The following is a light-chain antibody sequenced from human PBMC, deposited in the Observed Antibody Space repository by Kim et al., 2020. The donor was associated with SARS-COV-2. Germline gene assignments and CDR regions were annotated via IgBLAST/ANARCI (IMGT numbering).Light chain of an antibody. J-gene: IGLJ3*02. CDR2: GKN. V-gene: IGLV3-19*01. Sequence: ALGQTGRITCQGDSLRSYYASYYQQKPGQAPVLVIYGKNNRPSGIPDRFSGSSSGNTASLTITGAQAEDEADYYCNSRDSSGNHLVFGGGTQLTVL. CDR1: SLRSYY. CDR3: NSRDSSGNHLV.